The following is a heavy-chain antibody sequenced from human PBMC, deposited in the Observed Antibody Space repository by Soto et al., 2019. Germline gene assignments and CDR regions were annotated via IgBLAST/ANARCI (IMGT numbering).Heavy chain of an antibody. CDR1: GFTFDDYA. CDR3: AKDIGCSGGSCYYYYYCMDV. J-gene: IGHJ6*02. V-gene: IGHV3-43*02. CDR2: ISGDGGST. D-gene: IGHD2-15*01. Sequence: GGSLRLSCAASGFTFDDYAMHWVRQAPGKGLEWVSLISGDGGSTYYADSVKGRFTISRDNSKNSLYLQMNSLRTEDTALYYCAKDIGCSGGSCYYYYYCMDVWGQGTTVTVSS.